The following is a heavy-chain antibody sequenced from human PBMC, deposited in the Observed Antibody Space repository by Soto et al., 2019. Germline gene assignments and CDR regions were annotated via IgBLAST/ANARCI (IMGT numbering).Heavy chain of an antibody. CDR1: GGSISSGGYS. CDR3: ASSYDSSGYYFS. V-gene: IGHV4-30-2*01. CDR2: IYHSGST. J-gene: IGHJ5*02. Sequence: PSETLSLTCALSGGSISSGGYSWSWIRQPPGKGLEWIGYIYHSGSTYYNPSLKSRVTISVDRSKNQFSLKLSSVTAADTAVYYCASSYDSSGYYFSWGQGTLVTVSS. D-gene: IGHD3-22*01.